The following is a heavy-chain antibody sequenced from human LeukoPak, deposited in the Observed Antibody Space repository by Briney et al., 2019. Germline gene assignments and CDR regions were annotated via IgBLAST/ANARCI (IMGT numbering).Heavy chain of an antibody. Sequence: GGSLRLSCAAAGFTFRSYAMNWVRQGPGKGLEWVSTMSASDAGTYYADSVKGLFTISRDNSKNTLYLQMNSLRAEDTAVYYCAKGSAVADIYFDYWGQGTLVTVSS. J-gene: IGHJ4*02. V-gene: IGHV3-23*01. CDR2: MSASDAGT. CDR3: AKGSAVADIYFDY. CDR1: GFTFRSYA. D-gene: IGHD6-19*01.